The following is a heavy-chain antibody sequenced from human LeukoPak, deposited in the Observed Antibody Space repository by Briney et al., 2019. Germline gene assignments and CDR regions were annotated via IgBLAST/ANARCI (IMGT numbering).Heavy chain of an antibody. D-gene: IGHD6-6*01. CDR3: ARVFGDIVVRYFDY. CDR2: FYYSGSA. V-gene: IGHV4-59*11. CDR1: GGFISNHY. J-gene: IGHJ4*02. Sequence: SETLSLTCTVSGGFISNHYWSWIRQPPGKGLEWIGYFYYSGSATYNPSLKSRVTISVDTSKNQFSLNLSSVTAADTAVYYCARVFGDIVVRYFDYWGQGTLVTVSS.